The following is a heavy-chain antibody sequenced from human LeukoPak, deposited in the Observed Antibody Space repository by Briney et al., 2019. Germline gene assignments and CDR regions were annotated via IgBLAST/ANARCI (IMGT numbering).Heavy chain of an antibody. J-gene: IGHJ4*02. Sequence: GASVKVSCKASGDTFIRYGITWVRQAPGQGLEWMGWISTGNGNTNSGQKFQGRVTMTTDTSTGTAYMELRSLRSDDTAMYHCATANNWNYALGYWGQGTLVTVSS. V-gene: IGHV1-18*01. CDR1: GDTFIRYG. CDR3: ATANNWNYALGY. CDR2: ISTGNGNT. D-gene: IGHD1-7*01.